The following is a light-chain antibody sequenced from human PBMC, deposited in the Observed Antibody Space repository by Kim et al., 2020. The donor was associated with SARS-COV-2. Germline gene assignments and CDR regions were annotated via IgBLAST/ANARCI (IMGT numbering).Light chain of an antibody. J-gene: IGLJ1*01. Sequence: RVTISCTGSSYNIGAGYDVHWYQQLPGTAPKLLIYGDSNRPSGVPDRFSGSKSDTSASLAITGLQAEDEGDYYCQSYDSSLSAYVFGTGTKVTVL. CDR1: SYNIGAGYD. CDR3: QSYDSSLSAYV. CDR2: GDS. V-gene: IGLV1-40*01.